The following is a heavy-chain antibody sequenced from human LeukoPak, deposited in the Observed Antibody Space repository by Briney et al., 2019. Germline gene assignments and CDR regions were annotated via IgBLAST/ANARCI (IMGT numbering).Heavy chain of an antibody. CDR3: AREYYYDSSGAFDP. D-gene: IGHD3-22*01. Sequence: PSETLSLTCTVSGGSISSSSYYWSWIRQPPGKGLEWIGYIYYSGSTNYSPSLKSRVTISVDTSKNQFSLKLSSVTAADTAVYYCAREYYYDSSGAFDPWGQGTLVTVSS. V-gene: IGHV4-61*01. J-gene: IGHJ5*02. CDR2: IYYSGST. CDR1: GGSISSSSYY.